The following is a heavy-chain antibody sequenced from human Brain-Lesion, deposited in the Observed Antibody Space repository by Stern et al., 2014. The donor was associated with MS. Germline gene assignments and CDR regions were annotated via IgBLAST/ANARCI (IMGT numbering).Heavy chain of an antibody. CDR1: GGSISSSNW. CDR3: ARFPASRPHVFDS. J-gene: IGHJ4*02. V-gene: IGHV4-4*02. Sequence: VQLVESGPGLVKPSGTLSLTCAVSGGSISSSNWWSWVRQSPGKGLEWIGESDHSGSTIYNPSLKSRVTGSEDKSKNRLSLNLRSVTAADTAVYFCARFPASRPHVFDSWGQGTLVTVSS. D-gene: IGHD6-13*01. CDR2: SDHSGST.